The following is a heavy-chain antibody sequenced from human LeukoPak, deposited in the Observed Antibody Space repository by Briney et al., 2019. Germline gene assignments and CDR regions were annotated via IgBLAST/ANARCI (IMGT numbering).Heavy chain of an antibody. J-gene: IGHJ4*02. D-gene: IGHD3-22*01. CDR1: GGSISSSSYY. CDR3: AREQYYYDSSGRARPVDY. CDR2: IYYSGST. Sequence: PSETLSLTCTVSGGSISSSSYYWGWIRQPPGKGLEWIGSIYYSGSTYYNPSLKSRVTISVDTSKNQFSLKLSSVTAADTAVYYCAREQYYYDSSGRARPVDYWGQGTLVTVSS. V-gene: IGHV4-39*07.